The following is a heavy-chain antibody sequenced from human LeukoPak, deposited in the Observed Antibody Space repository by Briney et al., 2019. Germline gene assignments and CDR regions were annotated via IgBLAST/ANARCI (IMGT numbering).Heavy chain of an antibody. CDR3: ARDALERFLESYYYYGMDV. D-gene: IGHD3-3*01. Sequence: SVKVSCKASGGTFSSYAISWVRQAPGHGLEWMGGTIPIFGTATYAQKFQGRVTITADESTSTAYMELSSLRTEDTTVYYYARDALERFLESYYYYGMDVWGQGTTVTVSS. CDR1: GGTFSSYA. V-gene: IGHV1-69*13. J-gene: IGHJ6*02. CDR2: TIPIFGTA.